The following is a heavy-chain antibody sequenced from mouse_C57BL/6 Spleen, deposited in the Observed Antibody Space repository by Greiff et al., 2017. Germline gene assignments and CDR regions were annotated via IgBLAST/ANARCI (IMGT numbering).Heavy chain of an antibody. V-gene: IGHV1-15*01. CDR1: GYTFTDYE. J-gene: IGHJ3*01. Sequence: VQLQESGAELVRPGASVTLSCKASGYTFTDYEMHWVKQTPVHVLEWIGAIDPETGGTAYNQKFKGKAILTADKSSSTAYMELRSLTSEDSAVYYCTRGLFPAYWGQGTLVTVSA. D-gene: IGHD1-1*01. CDR2: IDPETGGT. CDR3: TRGLFPAY.